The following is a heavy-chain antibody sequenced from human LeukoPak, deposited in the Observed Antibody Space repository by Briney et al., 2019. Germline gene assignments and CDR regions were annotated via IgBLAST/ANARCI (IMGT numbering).Heavy chain of an antibody. J-gene: IGHJ4*02. V-gene: IGHV4-59*01. CDR1: GGSISSYY. Sequence: TPSETLSLTCTVSGGSISSYYWSWIRQPPGKGLEWIGNIYDRGSTKYNPSLKSRVTISVDTSKNQFSLRLSSVTAADTAVYYCARGRTFDNWGQGTQVTVSS. CDR3: ARGRTFDN. CDR2: IYDRGST.